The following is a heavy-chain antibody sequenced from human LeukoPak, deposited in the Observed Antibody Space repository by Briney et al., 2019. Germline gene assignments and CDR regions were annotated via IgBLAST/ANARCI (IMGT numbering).Heavy chain of an antibody. CDR3: ASLDSSGD. J-gene: IGHJ4*02. Sequence: GGSLRLSCAASGFTFSSYSMNWVRQAPGKGLEWVAVISFDGIKKYYADSVKGRFTISRDTSKDTLYLQMNSLRAEDTAVYYCASLDSSGDWGQGTLVTVSS. D-gene: IGHD3-22*01. V-gene: IGHV3-30*03. CDR1: GFTFSSYS. CDR2: ISFDGIKK.